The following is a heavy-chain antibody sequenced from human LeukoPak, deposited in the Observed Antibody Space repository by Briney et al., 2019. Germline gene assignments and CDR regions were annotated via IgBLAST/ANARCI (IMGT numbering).Heavy chain of an antibody. CDR3: ARYLGDSYYFDY. Sequence: SETLSLTCTVSGDSISTYYWSWIRQPPGKGLEWIGYIYYSGSTNYNPSLKSRVTVSVDTSKNQFSLKLSSVTAADTAVYYCARYLGDSYYFDYWGQGTLVTVSS. V-gene: IGHV4-59*01. CDR2: IYYSGST. J-gene: IGHJ4*02. CDR1: GDSISTYY. D-gene: IGHD3-16*01.